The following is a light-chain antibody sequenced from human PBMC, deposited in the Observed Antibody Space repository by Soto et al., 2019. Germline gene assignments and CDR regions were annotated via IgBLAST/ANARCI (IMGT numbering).Light chain of an antibody. Sequence: IHMTQSPSSLSASLGYRVIITCRASQTISSHLNWYQQKPGKAPNLLVYAASSLQSGVPSRFTGSGSGTDFTLTISSLQPEDFATYFCQQSYTTPITFGQGTRLEIK. V-gene: IGKV1-39*01. CDR3: QQSYTTPIT. J-gene: IGKJ5*01. CDR2: AAS. CDR1: QTISSH.